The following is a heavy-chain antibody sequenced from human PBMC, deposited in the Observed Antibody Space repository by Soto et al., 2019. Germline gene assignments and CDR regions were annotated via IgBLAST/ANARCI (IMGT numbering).Heavy chain of an antibody. CDR3: DREYYGLLTGYYNDH. D-gene: IGHD3-9*01. CDR2: ISGDGNTI. V-gene: IGHV3-74*01. Sequence: EVQLVESGGDSVQPGGSLRLSCAASGFPFSSYWMHWVRHTPGKGLEWVSRISGDGNTIYYADSVTGRFTVSRDNAKNTLSLQMSGLGAEDTAVYYCDREYYGLLTGYYNDHWGQGTLVSVYS. CDR1: GFPFSSYW. J-gene: IGHJ4*02.